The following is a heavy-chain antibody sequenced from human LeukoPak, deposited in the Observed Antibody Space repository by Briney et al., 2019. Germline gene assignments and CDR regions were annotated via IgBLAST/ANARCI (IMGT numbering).Heavy chain of an antibody. V-gene: IGHV3-48*03. J-gene: IGHJ4*02. CDR3: ARDPSGGHDDGYFDY. Sequence: GGSLRLSCAASGFTFSSYEMNWVRQAPGKGLEWVSYISSSGSTVYYADSVKGRSTISRDNDKNSLYLQMNSLRAEDTAVYYCARDPSGGHDDGYFDYWGQGTLVTVSS. CDR2: ISSSGSTV. D-gene: IGHD5-12*01. CDR1: GFTFSSYE.